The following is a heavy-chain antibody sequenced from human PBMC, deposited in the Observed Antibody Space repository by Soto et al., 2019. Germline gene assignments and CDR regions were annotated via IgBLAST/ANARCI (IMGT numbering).Heavy chain of an antibody. Sequence: GASVNVSCKSSGYAFTGYYIHWGRETPGQGLECMGWINPNSGGTNYAQKFQGWVTMTRDTSISTAYMELSRLRSDDTAVYYCARGHRGYEDPNGMDVWGQGTTVTV. D-gene: IGHD5-12*01. CDR2: INPNSGGT. J-gene: IGHJ6*02. V-gene: IGHV1-2*04. CDR1: GYAFTGYY. CDR3: ARGHRGYEDPNGMDV.